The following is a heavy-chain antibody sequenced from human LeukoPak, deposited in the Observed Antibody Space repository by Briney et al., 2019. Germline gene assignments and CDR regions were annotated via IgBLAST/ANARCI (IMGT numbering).Heavy chain of an antibody. V-gene: IGHV4-59*01. Sequence: SGTLSLTCAVSGGSISSYYWSWIRQPPGKGLEWIGYIYYSGSTNYNPSLKSRVTISVDTSKNQFSLKLSSVTAADTAVYYCANYGVVLATYGSPSPFDYWGQGTLVTVSS. CDR1: GGSISSYY. D-gene: IGHD3-16*01. J-gene: IGHJ4*02. CDR2: IYYSGST. CDR3: ANYGVVLATYGSPSPFDY.